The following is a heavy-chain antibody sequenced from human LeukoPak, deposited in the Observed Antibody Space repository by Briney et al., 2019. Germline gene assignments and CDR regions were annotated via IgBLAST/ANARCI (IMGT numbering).Heavy chain of an antibody. CDR3: ARAMSTFGGVRNYFDS. CDR1: GFTFIGHN. D-gene: IGHD3-16*01. V-gene: IGHV3-48*04. J-gene: IGHJ4*02. Sequence: GGSLRLSCAASGFTFIGHNMNWVRQAPGKGLEWVSFVSISSGTIYYADSVKGRFRISRDNAKSSLDLEMNSLRAEDTAVYYCARAMSTFGGVRNYFDSWGQGTLVTVSS. CDR2: VSISSGTI.